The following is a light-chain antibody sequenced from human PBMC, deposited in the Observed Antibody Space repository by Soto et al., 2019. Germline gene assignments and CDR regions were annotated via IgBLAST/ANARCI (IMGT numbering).Light chain of an antibody. Sequence: EIVMTQSPATLSVSPVERATLTSTASQLISYNLAWYQQKPGQAPSLIIYGVSPRATGSPARFSRSGSGTDRTLTITSLQSEDFAVYYCQQYNNWHPGTFGKGTKVNIK. CDR3: QQYNNWHPGT. V-gene: IGKV3-15*01. J-gene: IGKJ1*01. CDR2: GVS. CDR1: QLISYN.